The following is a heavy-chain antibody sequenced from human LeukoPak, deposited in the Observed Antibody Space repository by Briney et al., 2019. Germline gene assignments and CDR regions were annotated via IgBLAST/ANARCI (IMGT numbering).Heavy chain of an antibody. CDR3: ATAPIVGATLGY. V-gene: IGHV3-23*01. Sequence: PGGSLRLSCAASGFTFSTYATTWVRQAPGRGVEWVSAIIGSGGSTYYTDSVKGRFTISRDNSKNTLYLQMNSLRAENTAVYYCATAPIVGATLGYWGQGTLVTVSS. J-gene: IGHJ4*02. CDR1: GFTFSTYA. D-gene: IGHD1-26*01. CDR2: IIGSGGST.